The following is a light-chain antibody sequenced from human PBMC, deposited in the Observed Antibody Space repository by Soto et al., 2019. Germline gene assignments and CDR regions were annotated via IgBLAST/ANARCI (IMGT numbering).Light chain of an antibody. J-gene: IGLJ1*01. V-gene: IGLV2-14*03. Sequence: QSVLTQPASVSGSPGQSIAISCTGVITDGDNYDYVSWYQQHPGQVPQLIIYDVSNRPSGVSDRFSGSKSGNTASLTISGLQAEYEADYYCTSYTSSTPFYVFGTGTKVTVL. CDR2: DVS. CDR1: ITDGDNYDY. CDR3: TSYTSSTPFYV.